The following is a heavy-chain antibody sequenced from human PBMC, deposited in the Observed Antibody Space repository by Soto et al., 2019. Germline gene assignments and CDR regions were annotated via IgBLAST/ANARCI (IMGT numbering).Heavy chain of an antibody. D-gene: IGHD3-9*01. CDR2: ISAYNGNT. Sequence: ASVKVSCKASGYTFTSYGISWVRQAPGQGLEWMGWISAYNGNTNYAQKLQGRVTMTKDTSTSTAYMELRNLRSDDTAVYYWARDKYDILTGYSGGDYYYYGMDVWGQGTTVTVSS. CDR3: ARDKYDILTGYSGGDYYYYGMDV. CDR1: GYTFTSYG. J-gene: IGHJ6*02. V-gene: IGHV1-18*01.